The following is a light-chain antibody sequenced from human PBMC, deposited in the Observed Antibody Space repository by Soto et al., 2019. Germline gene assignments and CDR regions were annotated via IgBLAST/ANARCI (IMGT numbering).Light chain of an antibody. Sequence: DIQMTQSPAILSASVGDRFTITCRASQSISSWLAWYQQKPGKAPKLLIYDASSLQSGVPSRFSGSGSGTDFTLTISSLQPEDFATYFCQQSYTTPVYSFGQGTKVDI. CDR3: QQSYTTPVYS. CDR1: QSISSW. V-gene: IGKV1-39*01. J-gene: IGKJ2*01. CDR2: DAS.